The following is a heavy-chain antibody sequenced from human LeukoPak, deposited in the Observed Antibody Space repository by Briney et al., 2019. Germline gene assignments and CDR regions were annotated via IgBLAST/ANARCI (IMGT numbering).Heavy chain of an antibody. CDR3: AKYGDDSGAAFDS. V-gene: IGHV3-7*01. D-gene: IGHD2-21*02. CDR2: TNRDGSAK. Sequence: PGGSLRLSCAASGFTFSSYGMHWVRQAPGKGLEYVGNTNRDGSAKTYVDSVRGRFTISRDNAKNSLYLQMKSLRAEDTAVYYCAKYGDDSGAAFDSWGRGTLVTVSS. CDR1: GFTFSSYG. J-gene: IGHJ4*02.